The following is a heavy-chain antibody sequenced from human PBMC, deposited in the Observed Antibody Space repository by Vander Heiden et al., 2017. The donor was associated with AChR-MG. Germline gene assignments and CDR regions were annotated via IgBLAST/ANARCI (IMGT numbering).Heavy chain of an antibody. CDR2: IYYSGST. CDR1: GGSIRSGHYY. J-gene: IGHJ4*02. V-gene: IGHV4-30-4*01. Sequence: QVQLQESGPGLVKPSQTLSLTCTVSGGSIRSGHYYWSWIRQPPGKGLEWIGYIYYSGSTYYNPSLKSRVTISVDTSKNQFSLKLSSVTAADTAVYYCARVRRAAAGTGLLTRVFDYWGQGTLVTVSS. CDR3: ARVRRAAAGTGLLTRVFDY. D-gene: IGHD6-13*01.